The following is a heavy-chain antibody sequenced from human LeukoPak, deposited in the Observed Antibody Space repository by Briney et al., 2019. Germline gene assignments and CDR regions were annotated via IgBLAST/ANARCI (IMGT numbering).Heavy chain of an antibody. V-gene: IGHV4-31*03. CDR2: IYYSGST. J-gene: IGHJ4*02. Sequence: SETLSLTCTVSGGSISSGGYYWSWIRQHPGKGLEWIGYIYYSGSTYYNPSPKSRVTISVDTSKNQFSLKLSSVTAADTAVYYCARVDYGDYRFDYWGQGTLVTVSS. CDR3: ARVDYGDYRFDY. D-gene: IGHD4-17*01. CDR1: GGSISSGGYY.